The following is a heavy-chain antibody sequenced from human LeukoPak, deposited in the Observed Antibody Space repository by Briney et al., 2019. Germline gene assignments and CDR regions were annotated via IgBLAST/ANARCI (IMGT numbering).Heavy chain of an antibody. V-gene: IGHV4-59*02. CDR3: ARAVAGNLDYYYGMDV. CDR2: VHYRGSP. D-gene: IGHD6-19*01. Sequence: PSETLSLTCTVSGGSVTTYYWSWIRQFPGKRLEWIGHVHYRGSPDYNPSLTSRVTISVDTSKNQFSLRLTSVTAADTAVYYCARAVAGNLDYYYGMDVWGQGTTVTVSS. CDR1: GGSVTTYY. J-gene: IGHJ6*02.